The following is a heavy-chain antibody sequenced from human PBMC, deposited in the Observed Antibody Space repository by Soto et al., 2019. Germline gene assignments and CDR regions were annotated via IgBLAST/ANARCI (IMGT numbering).Heavy chain of an antibody. CDR1: GYIFSNYN. D-gene: IGHD6-19*01. J-gene: IGHJ4*02. Sequence: ASVKVSCKASGYIFSNYNIHWVLQAPGQGLEWMGIINPSGGSTSYAQKFQGRVTMTRDTSTSTVYMELSSLRSEDTAVYYCARDGRSSYNSGWYYFDYWGQGTLVTVSS. CDR2: INPSGGST. V-gene: IGHV1-46*01. CDR3: ARDGRSSYNSGWYYFDY.